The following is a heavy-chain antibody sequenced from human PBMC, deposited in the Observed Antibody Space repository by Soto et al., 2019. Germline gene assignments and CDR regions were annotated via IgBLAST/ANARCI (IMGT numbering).Heavy chain of an antibody. CDR2: IYPDYSDT. D-gene: IGHD3-9*01. CDR1: GYSFGHYW. V-gene: IGHV5-51*01. J-gene: IGHJ4*02. Sequence: LKISCKGSGYSFGHYWIAWVRQTPGKGLEWMGLIYPDYSDTRYSPSFQGQVTISADKSVNTAYLQWNNLKASDTAIYYCARRPNDDVLTGYYFDSWGQGALVTVSS. CDR3: ARRPNDDVLTGYYFDS.